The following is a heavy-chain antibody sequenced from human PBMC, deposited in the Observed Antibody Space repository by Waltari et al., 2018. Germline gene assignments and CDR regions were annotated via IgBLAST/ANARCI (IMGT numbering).Heavy chain of an antibody. J-gene: IGHJ3*02. CDR3: ARDPYTAMAYKEDAFDI. V-gene: IGHV1-8*03. Sequence: QVQLVQSGAEVKKPGASVKVSCKASGYTFTSYDIHWVRQATGQGLEWMGWMNPNSGNTGYAQKFQGRVTITADKSTSTAYMELSSLRSEDTAVYYCARDPYTAMAYKEDAFDIWGQGTMVTVSS. CDR1: GYTFTSYD. CDR2: MNPNSGNT. D-gene: IGHD5-18*01.